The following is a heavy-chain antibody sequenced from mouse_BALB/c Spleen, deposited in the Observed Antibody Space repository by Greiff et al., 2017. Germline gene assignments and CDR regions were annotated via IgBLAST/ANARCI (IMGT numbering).Heavy chain of an antibody. CDR2: ISDGGSYT. CDR3: ARPLTTDYAMDY. V-gene: IGHV5-4*02. J-gene: IGHJ4*01. D-gene: IGHD1-1*01. CDR1: GFTFSDYY. Sequence: EVKVVESGGGLVKPGGSLKLSCAASGFTFSDYYMYWVRQTPEKRLEWVATISDGGSYTYYPDSVKGRFTISRDNAKNNLYLQMSSLKSEDTAMYYCARPLTTDYAMDYWGQGTSVTVSS.